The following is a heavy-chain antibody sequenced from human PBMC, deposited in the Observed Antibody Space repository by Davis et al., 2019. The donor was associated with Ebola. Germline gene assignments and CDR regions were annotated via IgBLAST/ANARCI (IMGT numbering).Heavy chain of an antibody. D-gene: IGHD3-10*01. Sequence: ASVKVSCKASGYTFTSYGITWVRQAPGQGLEWMGWINPHNGNTNYAQNVQGRVTMTTDTSTSTAYMEVGILRSDDTAVYYCARDEALITMVRGVIITSRWFDPWGQGTLVTVSS. CDR1: GYTFTSYG. J-gene: IGHJ5*02. CDR3: ARDEALITMVRGVIITSRWFDP. V-gene: IGHV1-18*04. CDR2: INPHNGNT.